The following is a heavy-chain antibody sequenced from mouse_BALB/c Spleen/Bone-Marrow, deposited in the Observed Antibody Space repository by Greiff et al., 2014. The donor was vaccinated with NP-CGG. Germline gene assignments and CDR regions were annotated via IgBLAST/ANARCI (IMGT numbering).Heavy chain of an antibody. J-gene: IGHJ1*01. Sequence: VMLVESGPELVKPGASVRISCKASGYTFTSYYIHWVKQRPGQGLEWIGWIYPGNVNTKYNEKFKGKATLTADKSSSTAYMQLSSLTSEDSAVYFCASYDGLYFDVWGAGTTVTVSS. CDR3: ASYDGLYFDV. D-gene: IGHD2-3*01. CDR1: GYTFTSYY. V-gene: IGHV1S56*01. CDR2: IYPGNVNT.